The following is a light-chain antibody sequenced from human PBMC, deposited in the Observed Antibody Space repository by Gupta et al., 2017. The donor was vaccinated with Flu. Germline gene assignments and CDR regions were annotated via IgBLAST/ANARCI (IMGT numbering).Light chain of an antibody. Sequence: SALSASVGDRVTITCRASQSISSYLNWYQQKPGKAPKLLIYAASSWQSGVPSRFSGSGSGTDLTLTISSRQPEDFATYYCQQSYSTPPNTFGQGTKVEIK. CDR2: AAS. V-gene: IGKV1-39*01. CDR1: QSISSY. J-gene: IGKJ1*01. CDR3: QQSYSTPPNT.